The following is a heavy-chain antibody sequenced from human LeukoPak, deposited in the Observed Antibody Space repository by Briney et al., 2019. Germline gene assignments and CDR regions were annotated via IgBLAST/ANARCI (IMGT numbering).Heavy chain of an antibody. J-gene: IGHJ3*02. Sequence: PGGSLRLSCAASGFTFSSFGMYWVRQAPGKGLEWVGRIKSKTDGGTTDYAAPVKGRFTISRDDSKNTLYLQMNSLKTEDTAVYYCTTDNNWNDDAFDIWGQGTMVTVSS. CDR2: IKSKTDGGTT. CDR3: TTDNNWNDDAFDI. D-gene: IGHD1-20*01. V-gene: IGHV3-15*01. CDR1: GFTFSSFG.